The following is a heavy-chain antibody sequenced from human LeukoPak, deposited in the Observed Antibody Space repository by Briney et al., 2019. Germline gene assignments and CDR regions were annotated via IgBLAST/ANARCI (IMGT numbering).Heavy chain of an antibody. CDR3: ARDWCGGGRCYYFDH. CDR1: RFTFTDYG. CDR2: IWYDGSGK. J-gene: IGHJ4*02. D-gene: IGHD2-15*01. Sequence: PGGSLRLSCAASRFTFTDYGMHWVRQPPGKGLEWVALIWYDGSGKYYADSVKGRFTISRDNSKNTLYLQMNSLRAEDTAVYYCARDWCGGGRCYYFDHWGQGTLVTVSS. V-gene: IGHV3-33*01.